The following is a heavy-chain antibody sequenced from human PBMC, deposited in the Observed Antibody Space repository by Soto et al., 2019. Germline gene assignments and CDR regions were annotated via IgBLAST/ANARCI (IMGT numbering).Heavy chain of an antibody. D-gene: IGHD1-7*01. V-gene: IGHV4-39*01. CDR3: AGTTSHQWYYMDV. Sequence: SETLSLTCTVSGGSISSSSYYWGWIRQPPGKGLEWIGSIYYSGSTYYNPSLKSRITVNPDTSKNQFSLQLTSVTPEDTAVYYCAGTTSHQWYYMDVWGKGTTVTVSS. J-gene: IGHJ6*03. CDR2: IYYSGST. CDR1: GGSISSSSYY.